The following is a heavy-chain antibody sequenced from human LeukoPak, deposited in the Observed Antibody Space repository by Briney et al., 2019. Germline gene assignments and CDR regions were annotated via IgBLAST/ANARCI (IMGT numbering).Heavy chain of an antibody. J-gene: IGHJ4*02. CDR1: GFSFSNYG. CDR3: ARDLEGYYDSSGYYGLGFDY. V-gene: IGHV3-30*03. Sequence: PGGSLRLSCAASGFSFSNYGIHWVRQAPGKGLEWVTVISYNGSNKYYADSVKGRFTISRDNSKNTLYLQMNSLRAEDTAVYYCARDLEGYYDSSGYYGLGFDYWGQGTLVTVSS. D-gene: IGHD3-22*01. CDR2: ISYNGSNK.